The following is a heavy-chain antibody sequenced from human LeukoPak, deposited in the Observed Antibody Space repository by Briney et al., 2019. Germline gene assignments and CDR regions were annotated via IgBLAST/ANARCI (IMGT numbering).Heavy chain of an antibody. Sequence: PGGSLRLSRAASGFTFSSYAMSWVRQAPGKGLEWVSAISGSGGSTYYADSVKGRFTISRDNSKNTLYLQMNSLRAEDTAVYYCAKTAAYYYDSSGYVLDYWGQGTLVTVSS. CDR3: AKTAAYYYDSSGYVLDY. V-gene: IGHV3-23*01. CDR2: ISGSGGST. J-gene: IGHJ4*02. CDR1: GFTFSSYA. D-gene: IGHD3-22*01.